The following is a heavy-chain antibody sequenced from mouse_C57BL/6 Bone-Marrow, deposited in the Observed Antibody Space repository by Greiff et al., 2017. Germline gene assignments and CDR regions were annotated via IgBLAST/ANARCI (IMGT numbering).Heavy chain of an antibody. Sequence: VQLQQSGAELVRPGASVTLSCKASGYTFTDYEMHWVKQTPVHGLEWIGAIDPETGGTAYNQKFKGKAILTADKSSSTAYMELRSLTSEDSAVYYCTIYYGKGDCDMDYWGQGTSVTVSS. CDR3: TIYYGKGDCDMDY. J-gene: IGHJ4*01. D-gene: IGHD2-1*01. CDR2: IDPETGGT. V-gene: IGHV1-15*01. CDR1: GYTFTDYE.